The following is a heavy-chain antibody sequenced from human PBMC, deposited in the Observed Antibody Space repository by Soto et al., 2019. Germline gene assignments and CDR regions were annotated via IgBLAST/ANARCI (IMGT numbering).Heavy chain of an antibody. V-gene: IGHV1-18*04. CDR2: ISGKNGNT. J-gene: IGHJ6*02. CDR3: ARVSPSIVAVPDYGMDV. D-gene: IGHD2-15*01. Sequence: QVQLVQYGVEVKKPGASVKVSCKASGYTFISHGISWVRQAPGQGLEWMGWISGKNGNTNYAQKLQGRVTLTTDTSTSTAYMELRSLRSDDTAVYYCARVSPSIVAVPDYGMDVWGQGTTVTVSS. CDR1: GYTFISHG.